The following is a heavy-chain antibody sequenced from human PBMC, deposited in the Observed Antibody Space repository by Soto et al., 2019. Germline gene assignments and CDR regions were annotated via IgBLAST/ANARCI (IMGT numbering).Heavy chain of an antibody. CDR1: GFTFSTYG. Sequence: QGQLVESGRGVVQPGRSLRLSCAASGFTFSTYGMHWVRQAPGKGLEWVAVIWFDGSEKYYADSVKGRFTISRDNSKNTLYLQMSDLRAEDTAVYYCARSPVEFLESSPSYYFDYWGRGTLVTVSS. CDR3: ARSPVEFLESSPSYYFDY. J-gene: IGHJ4*02. D-gene: IGHD3-3*01. CDR2: IWFDGSEK. V-gene: IGHV3-33*01.